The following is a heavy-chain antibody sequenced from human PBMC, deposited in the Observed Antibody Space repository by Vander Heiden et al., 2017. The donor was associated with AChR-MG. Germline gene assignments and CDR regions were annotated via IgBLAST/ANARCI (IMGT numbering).Heavy chain of an antibody. V-gene: IGHV3-11*01. CDR3: ARERLDSLHYYYYGMDV. D-gene: IGHD5-18*01. CDR1: GFPFSAYY. J-gene: IGHJ6*02. Sequence: QVQLVESGGGLVKPGGSLRLPCAASGFPFSAYYMGWIRQAPGKGLEWVSYISSSGSTIYYADSGKGRFTISRDNAKNSLYLQMNSLRAEDTAVYYCARERLDSLHYYYYGMDVWGQGTTVTVSS. CDR2: ISSSGSTI.